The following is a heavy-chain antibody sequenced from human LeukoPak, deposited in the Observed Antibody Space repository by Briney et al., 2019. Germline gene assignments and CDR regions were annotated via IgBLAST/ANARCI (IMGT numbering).Heavy chain of an antibody. CDR1: GYTFTSYG. CDR2: ISAYNGNT. Sequence: ASVKVSCKASGYTFTSYGISWVRQAPGQGLEWMGWISAYNGNTNYAQKLQGRVTTTTDISTSTAYMELRSLRSDDTAVYYCARNLYDILTGYYIPFDYWGQGTLVTVSS. D-gene: IGHD3-9*01. J-gene: IGHJ4*02. V-gene: IGHV1-18*01. CDR3: ARNLYDILTGYYIPFDY.